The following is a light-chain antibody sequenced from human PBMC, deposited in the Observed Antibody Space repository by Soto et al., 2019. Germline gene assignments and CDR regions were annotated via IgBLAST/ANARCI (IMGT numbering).Light chain of an antibody. J-gene: IGKJ4*01. Sequence: VIWMTQSPSLLSESTGDRVTICCRMSQGISSYFAWYQQKPGKAPELLSYAASTLPSGVPSRFSSSGSGTDFTLTISCLQSEDFATYYCQQYYSFPLTFGGRTKVEIK. CDR2: AAS. V-gene: IGKV1D-8*01. CDR3: QQYYSFPLT. CDR1: QGISSY.